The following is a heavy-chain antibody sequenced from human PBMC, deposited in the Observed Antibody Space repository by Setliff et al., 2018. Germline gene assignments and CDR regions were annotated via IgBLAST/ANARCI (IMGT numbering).Heavy chain of an antibody. CDR2: IIPMFDTG. CDR1: GGTFGSSA. V-gene: IGHV1-69*13. D-gene: IGHD3-22*01. J-gene: IGHJ3*01. CDR3: ARDKADYYDRSGYSGASDV. Sequence: SVKVSCKASGGTFGSSALSWVRQAPGQGLEWMGGIIPMFDTGIYAEKFQGRATLSADESTSTVYMELTRLRPEDTAIYYCARDKADYYDRSGYSGASDVWGQGTMVTVSS.